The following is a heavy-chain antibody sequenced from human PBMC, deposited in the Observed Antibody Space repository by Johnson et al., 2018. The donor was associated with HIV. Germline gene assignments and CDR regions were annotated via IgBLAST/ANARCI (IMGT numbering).Heavy chain of an antibody. CDR1: GFTVSSNY. CDR3: AREAGTGAFDI. V-gene: IGHV3-66*01. D-gene: IGHD6-19*01. Sequence: VQLLESGGGLVQPGGSLRLSCAASGFTVSSNYMSWVRQAPGKGLEWVSVIYSGGTTYYADSVKGRFTISRDNSKNTLYLQMNSLRAEDTAVYYCAREAGTGAFDIWGQGTMVTVSS. CDR2: IYSGGTT. J-gene: IGHJ3*02.